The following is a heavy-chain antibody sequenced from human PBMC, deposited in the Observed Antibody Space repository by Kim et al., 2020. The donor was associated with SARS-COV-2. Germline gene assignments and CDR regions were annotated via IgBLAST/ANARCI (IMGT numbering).Heavy chain of an antibody. Sequence: GGSLRLSCAASGFTFSSYSMNWVRQAPGKGLEWVSSISSSSSYIYYADSVKGRFTISRDNAKNSLYLQMNSLRAEDTAMYYCARDSYDYVWGSPRGDYWGQGTLVTVSS. J-gene: IGHJ4*02. CDR2: ISSSSSYI. D-gene: IGHD3-16*01. CDR1: GFTFSSYS. V-gene: IGHV3-21*01. CDR3: ARDSYDYVWGSPRGDY.